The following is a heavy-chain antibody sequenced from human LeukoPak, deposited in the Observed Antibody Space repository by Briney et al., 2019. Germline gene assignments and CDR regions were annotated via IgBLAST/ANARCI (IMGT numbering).Heavy chain of an antibody. V-gene: IGHV1-69*05. CDR3: ARAPGIAAAYWFDP. J-gene: IGHJ5*02. Sequence: SVKVSCKASGGTFSSYAISWVRQAPGQGLEWMGGIIPIFGTATYALKFQGRVTINTDEYTSTAYMELSSLRSEDTAVYYCARAPGIAAAYWFDPWGRGTRVTVSS. D-gene: IGHD6-13*01. CDR1: GGTFSSYA. CDR2: IIPIFGTA.